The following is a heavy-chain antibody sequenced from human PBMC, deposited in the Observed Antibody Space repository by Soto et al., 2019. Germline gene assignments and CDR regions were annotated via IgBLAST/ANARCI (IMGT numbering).Heavy chain of an antibody. CDR1: GFTFSSYA. V-gene: IGHV3-30-3*01. CDR2: ISYDGSNK. CDR3: ASDVAATFKFDY. D-gene: IGHD2-15*01. Sequence: GGSLRLSCAASGFTFSSYAMHWVRQAPGKGLEWVAVISYDGSNKYYADSVKGRFTISRDNSKNTLYLQMNSLRAEDTAVYYCASDVAATFKFDYWGQGTLVTVSS. J-gene: IGHJ4*02.